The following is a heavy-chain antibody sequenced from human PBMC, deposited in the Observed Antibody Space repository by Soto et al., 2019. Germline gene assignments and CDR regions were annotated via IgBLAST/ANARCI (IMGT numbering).Heavy chain of an antibody. CDR3: ARDRRGLRITMVRVTYYYYGMDV. D-gene: IGHD3-10*01. CDR1: GYTFTNYA. CDR2: INGGNGYT. Sequence: ASVKVSCKASGYTFTNYAMHWVRQAPGQRLEWMGWINGGNGYTKYSRKFQGRVTITRDTSASTAYMDLSSLRSEDTAVYYCARDRRGLRITMVRVTYYYYGMDVWGQGTTVTVSS. V-gene: IGHV1-3*01. J-gene: IGHJ6*02.